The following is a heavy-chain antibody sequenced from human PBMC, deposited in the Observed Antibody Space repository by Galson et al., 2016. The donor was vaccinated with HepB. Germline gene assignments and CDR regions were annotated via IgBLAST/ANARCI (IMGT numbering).Heavy chain of an antibody. D-gene: IGHD6-19*01. CDR3: AREGHYSAWFVIDY. CDR1: GFAFSSHG. V-gene: IGHV3-33*01. J-gene: IGHJ4*02. CDR2: IWSDGSNK. Sequence: SLRLSCAASGFAFSSHGLYWVRQAPGKGLEWVSVIWSDGSNKYYADSVKGRFTISRDNSKNTLYLQMNSLRAEDTAVDYCAREGHYSAWFVIDYWGQGTLITVSS.